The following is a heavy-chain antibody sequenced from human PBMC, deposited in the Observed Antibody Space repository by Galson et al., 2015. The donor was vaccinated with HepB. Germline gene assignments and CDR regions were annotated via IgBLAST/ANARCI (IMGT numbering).Heavy chain of an antibody. J-gene: IGHJ6*02. V-gene: IGHV1-69*13. CDR3: ARDQTEAAGDYYYYGLDV. D-gene: IGHD6-13*01. CDR2: IIPIFGTA. Sequence: SVKVSCKASGGTFSSYAINWVRQAPGQGLEWMGGIIPIFGTANYAQKFHGRVTITADESTSTAYMELSSLRSEDTAVYYCARDQTEAAGDYYYYGLDVWGQGTTVTVSS. CDR1: GGTFSSYA.